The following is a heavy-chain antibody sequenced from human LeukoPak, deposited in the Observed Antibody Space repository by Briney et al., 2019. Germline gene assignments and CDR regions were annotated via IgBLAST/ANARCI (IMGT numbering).Heavy chain of an antibody. CDR3: AKGPVLRFLEWVDY. Sequence: PGGSLRLSCAASGFTFSSYAMSWVRQAPGKGLEWVSAISGSGGSTYYADSVKGRFTISRDNSKNTLYLQMNSLRAEDTAVYYCAKGPVLRFLEWVDYWGQGTLVTVSS. V-gene: IGHV3-23*01. J-gene: IGHJ4*02. CDR2: ISGSGGST. D-gene: IGHD3-3*01. CDR1: GFTFSSYA.